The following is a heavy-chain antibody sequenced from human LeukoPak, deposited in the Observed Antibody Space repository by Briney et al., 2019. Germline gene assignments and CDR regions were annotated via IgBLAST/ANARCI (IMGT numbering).Heavy chain of an antibody. J-gene: IGHJ5*02. CDR3: AKDSRYSSSINYFDP. V-gene: IGHV3-23*01. CDR1: GFTFSSYA. CDR2: ISGSGGST. Sequence: GGSLRLSCAASGFTFSSYAMSWVRQAPGKGLEWVSGISGSGGSTYYADFVKGRFTISRDNSKNTLYLQMNSLIVEDTAVYYCAKDSRYSSSINYFDPWGQGTLVTVSS. D-gene: IGHD6-13*01.